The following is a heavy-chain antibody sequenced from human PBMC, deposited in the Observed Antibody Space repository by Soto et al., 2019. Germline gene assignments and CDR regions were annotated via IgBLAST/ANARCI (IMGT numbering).Heavy chain of an antibody. CDR2: IDPSDSYT. CDR3: ARQAPRGYTYAKYYFEY. J-gene: IGHJ4*02. V-gene: IGHV5-10-1*01. CDR1: GYKFTSNW. D-gene: IGHD5-18*01. Sequence: GESLKISCQASGYKFTSNWLSWVRQVPGKGLEWVGRIDPSDSYTKYSPSFQGRVTITTDKSISTVYLQWDSLQASDTAMYYCARQAPRGYTYAKYYFEYWGQGTLVTLSS.